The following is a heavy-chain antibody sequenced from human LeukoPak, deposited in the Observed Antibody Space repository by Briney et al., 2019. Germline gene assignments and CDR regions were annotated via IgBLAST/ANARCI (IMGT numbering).Heavy chain of an antibody. J-gene: IGHJ4*02. V-gene: IGHV1-8*01. CDR1: GYTFTSYD. D-gene: IGHD3-10*01. CDR2: MNPNSGNT. CDR3: ARDADYYGSGSPGTMVDY. Sequence: ASVKVSCKASGYTFTSYDINWVRQATGQGLEWMGWMNPNSGNTGYAQKFQGRVTMTRNTSISTAYMELSSLRSEDTAVYYCARDADYYGSGSPGTMVDYWGQGTLVTVSS.